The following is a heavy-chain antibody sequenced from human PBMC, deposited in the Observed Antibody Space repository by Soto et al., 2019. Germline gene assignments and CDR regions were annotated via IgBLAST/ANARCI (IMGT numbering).Heavy chain of an antibody. Sequence: QVQLQESGPGLVKPSETLSLTCTVSGGSISSYYWSWIRQPPGKGLEWIGYIYYSGRTNYNPSLTSRVTISLHTSKIQFPLKLSSVTAADPAVYYCARSVPSMVRGGIDYWGQGTLVTVSS. CDR3: ARSVPSMVRGGIDY. J-gene: IGHJ4*02. D-gene: IGHD3-10*01. V-gene: IGHV4-59*01. CDR2: IYYSGRT. CDR1: GGSISSYY.